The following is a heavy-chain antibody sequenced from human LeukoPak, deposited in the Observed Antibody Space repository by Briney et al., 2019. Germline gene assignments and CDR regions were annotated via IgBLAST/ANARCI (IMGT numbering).Heavy chain of an antibody. J-gene: IGHJ1*01. CDR1: GVTFSSYE. Sequence: PGGSLRLSCAASGVTFSSYEMNWVRQAPGKGLEWVSYISSSGSTIYYADSVKGRFTISRDNAKNSLYLQMNSLRAEDTAVYYCARGGFFAEYFQHWGQGTLVTVSS. CDR2: ISSSGSTI. V-gene: IGHV3-48*03. CDR3: ARGGFFAEYFQH. D-gene: IGHD3-10*01.